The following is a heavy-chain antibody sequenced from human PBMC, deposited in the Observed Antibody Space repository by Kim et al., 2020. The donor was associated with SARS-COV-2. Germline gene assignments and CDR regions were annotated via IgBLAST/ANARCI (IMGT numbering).Heavy chain of an antibody. D-gene: IGHD6-25*01. V-gene: IGHV4-59*08. CDR3: ARMAASGTGYYYYGMDV. CDR2: INYSGST. J-gene: IGHJ6*02. CDR1: GGSINSFY. Sequence: SETLSLTCTVSGGSINSFYWTWIRQPPGKGLEWIGYINYSGSTYYNPSLKSRVTISVDTSKNQFSLKLSSVTAADTALYYCARMAASGTGYYYYGMDVWGQGTTVTVSS.